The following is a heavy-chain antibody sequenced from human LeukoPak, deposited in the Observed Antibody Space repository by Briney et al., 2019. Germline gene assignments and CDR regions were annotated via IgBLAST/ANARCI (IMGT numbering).Heavy chain of an antibody. CDR1: GNSISGTTYY. V-gene: IGHV4-39*01. Sequence: PSETLSLTCSVSGNSISGTTYYWGWIRQPPGQGLEWIGTIYYSGSTYYNPSLKSRVSISVDTSKNQFSLKVRSVTAADTAVYYCARHSTTVISEAAFDIWGQGTTVSVSS. CDR2: IYYSGST. J-gene: IGHJ3*02. CDR3: ARHSTTVISEAAFDI. D-gene: IGHD4-17*01.